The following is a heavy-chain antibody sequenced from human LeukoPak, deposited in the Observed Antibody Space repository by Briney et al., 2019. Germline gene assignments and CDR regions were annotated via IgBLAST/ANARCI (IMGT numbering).Heavy chain of an antibody. J-gene: IGHJ4*02. CDR1: GYSFTIYW. V-gene: IGHV5-51*01. D-gene: IGHD3-22*01. CDR2: IYPGHSDT. Sequence: GESLNIPCKGSGYSFTIYWIGWVRQMPGKGLEWMGIIYPGHSDTIYSPSFQAQVTISAAKSISTAYLQWSSLKASDPAMYSCARQGLYDSSGYYPLLDFDYWGQGTLVTVSS. CDR3: ARQGLYDSSGYYPLLDFDY.